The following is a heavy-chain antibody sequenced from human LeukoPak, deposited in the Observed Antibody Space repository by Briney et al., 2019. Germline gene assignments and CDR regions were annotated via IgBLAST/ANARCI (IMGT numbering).Heavy chain of an antibody. V-gene: IGHV1-2*04. CDR3: ARVGYYDFWSGSYYYYYGMDV. Sequence: VASVKVSCKASGYTFTGYYMHWVRQAPGQGLEWMGWINPNSGGTNYAQKFQGWVTMTRDTSISTAYMELSRLRSDDTAVYYCARVGYYDFWSGSYYYYYGMDVWGQGTTVTVSS. CDR2: INPNSGGT. CDR1: GYTFTGYY. D-gene: IGHD3-3*01. J-gene: IGHJ6*02.